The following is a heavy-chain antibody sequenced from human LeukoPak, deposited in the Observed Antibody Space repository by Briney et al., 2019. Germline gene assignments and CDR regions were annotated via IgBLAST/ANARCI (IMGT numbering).Heavy chain of an antibody. CDR3: ARDSSAFYGSEYFRH. CDR1: NYTFSNYG. V-gene: IGHV1-18*01. Sequence: ASVKVSCKTSNYTFSNYGITWVRQAPGQGLEWMGWIGAYSGNSEFAQKFQGRVTMTTDASSGTAYMELTNLTPDDTAVYFCARDSSAFYGSEYFRHWGQGTLVTVSS. CDR2: IGAYSGNS. J-gene: IGHJ1*01. D-gene: IGHD2/OR15-2a*01.